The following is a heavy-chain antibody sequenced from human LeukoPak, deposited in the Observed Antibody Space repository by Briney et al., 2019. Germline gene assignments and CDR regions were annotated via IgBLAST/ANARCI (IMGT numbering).Heavy chain of an antibody. CDR3: AKSASSIVVVPAAMLDY. J-gene: IGHJ4*02. Sequence: GGSLRLSCAASGFTFSSYGMHWVRQAPGKGLEWVAFMRYDGSNKYYADSVKGRFTISRDNSKNTLYLQMNSLRAEDTAVYYCAKSASSIVVVPAAMLDYWGQGTLVTVSS. V-gene: IGHV3-30*02. CDR2: MRYDGSNK. CDR1: GFTFSSYG. D-gene: IGHD2-2*01.